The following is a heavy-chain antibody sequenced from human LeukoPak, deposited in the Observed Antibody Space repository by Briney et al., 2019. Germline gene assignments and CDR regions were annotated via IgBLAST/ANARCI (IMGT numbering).Heavy chain of an antibody. Sequence: GGSLRLSCAASGFTFSDYYMTWLRQAPRKGLEWVSYISSSGTTISYADSVKGRFTISRDNAKNSLYLQMNSLRAEDTAVYYCARARSDWGPGGGYYYMDAWGKGTTVSVSS. V-gene: IGHV3-11*04. CDR3: ARARSDWGPGGGYYYMDA. CDR1: GFTFSDYY. D-gene: IGHD3/OR15-3a*01. CDR2: ISSSGTTI. J-gene: IGHJ6*03.